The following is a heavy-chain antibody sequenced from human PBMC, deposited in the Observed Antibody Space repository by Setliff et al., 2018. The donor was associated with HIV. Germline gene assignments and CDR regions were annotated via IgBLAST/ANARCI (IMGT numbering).Heavy chain of an antibody. CDR2: INHSGST. Sequence: SETLSLTCAVFGGSFTDIGGSFTDYYWIWIRQPPGKGLEWIGEINHSGSTHYNPSLKSRVTISVDTSKNQFSLKLSSVTAADTAVYYCASLFHDTSAPWLNYFDHWGQGTLVTVSS. CDR3: ASLFHDTSAPWLNYFDH. J-gene: IGHJ4*02. V-gene: IGHV4-34*01. CDR1: GGSFTDIGGSFTDYY. D-gene: IGHD3-22*01.